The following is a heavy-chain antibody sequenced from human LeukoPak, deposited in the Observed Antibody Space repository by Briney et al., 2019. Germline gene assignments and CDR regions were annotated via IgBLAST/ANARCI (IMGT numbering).Heavy chain of an antibody. CDR3: AKGTGTTYFDY. V-gene: IGHV4-34*01. CDR2: INHSGST. CDR1: GGSFSGYY. D-gene: IGHD1/OR15-1a*01. Sequence: SETLSLTCAVYGGSFSGYYWSWIRQPPGKGLEWIGDINHSGSTSYNPSLKSRVTISVDTSKNQFSLKLSSVTAADTAVYYCAKGTGTTYFDYWGQGTLVTVSS. J-gene: IGHJ4*02.